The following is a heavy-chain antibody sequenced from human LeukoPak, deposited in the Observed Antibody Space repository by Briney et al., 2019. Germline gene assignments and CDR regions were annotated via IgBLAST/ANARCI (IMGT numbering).Heavy chain of an antibody. Sequence: ASVKVSCKASGYTFTGYYMHWVRQAPGQGLEWMGWINPNSGGTNYAQKFQGRVTMTRDTSTSTVYMELSSLRSEDTAVYYCARGLPYDSSGYYERWGQGTLVTVSS. CDR2: INPNSGGT. CDR3: ARGLPYDSSGYYER. J-gene: IGHJ4*02. D-gene: IGHD3-22*01. V-gene: IGHV1-2*02. CDR1: GYTFTGYY.